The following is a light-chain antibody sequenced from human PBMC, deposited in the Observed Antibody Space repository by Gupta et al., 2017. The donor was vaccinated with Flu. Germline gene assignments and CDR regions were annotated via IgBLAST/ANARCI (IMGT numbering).Light chain of an antibody. CDR1: ISSVGNNN. J-gene: IGLJ3*02. CDR2: DNS. Sequence: QKVTISCSGSISSVGNNNVSWYQQLPGTAPKALIYDNSRRPSGISDRFSGSKSGTSANLGITGLQTGDEADYYCGTWDGSLFTWVFGGGTKLTVL. CDR3: GTWDGSLFTWV. V-gene: IGLV1-51*01.